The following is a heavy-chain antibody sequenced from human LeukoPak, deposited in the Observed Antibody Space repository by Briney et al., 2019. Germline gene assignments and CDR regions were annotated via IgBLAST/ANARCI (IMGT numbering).Heavy chain of an antibody. D-gene: IGHD6-13*01. CDR2: IIPIFGTA. J-gene: IGHJ5*02. CDR1: GGTFSSYA. CDR3: ARESGIAAALDL. V-gene: IGHV1-69*05. Sequence: GASVKVSCKASGGTFSSYAISWVRQAPGQGLEWMGGIIPIFGTANYAQKFQGRVTITTDESTSTAYMELSSLRSEDTAVYYCARESGIAAALDLWGQGTLVTVSP.